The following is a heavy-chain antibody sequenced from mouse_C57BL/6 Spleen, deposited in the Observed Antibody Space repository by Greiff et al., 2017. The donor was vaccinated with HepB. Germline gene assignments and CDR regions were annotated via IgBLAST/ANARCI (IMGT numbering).Heavy chain of an antibody. J-gene: IGHJ2*01. D-gene: IGHD1-1*01. V-gene: IGHV1-4*01. CDR1: GYTFTSYT. CDR3: ARPSRSSPYFDY. CDR2: INPSSGYT. Sequence: QVHVKQSGAELARPGASVKMSCKASGYTFTSYTMHWVKQRPGQGLEWIGYINPSSGYTKYNQKFKDKATLTADKSSSTAYMQLSSLTSEDSAVYYCARPSRSSPYFDYWGQGTTLTVSS.